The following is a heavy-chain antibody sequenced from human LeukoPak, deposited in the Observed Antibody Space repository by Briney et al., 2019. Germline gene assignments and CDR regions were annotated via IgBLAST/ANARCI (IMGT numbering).Heavy chain of an antibody. CDR3: ARVSRFTNIVGATVY. V-gene: IGHV1-18*01. CDR2: ISAYNGNT. J-gene: IGHJ4*02. CDR1: GYTFTSYG. D-gene: IGHD1-26*01. Sequence: ASVKVSRKASGYTFTSYGISWVRQAPGQGLEWMGWISAYNGNTNYAQKLQGRVTMTTDTSTSTAYMELRSLRSDDTAVYYCARVSRFTNIVGATVYWGQGTLVTVSS.